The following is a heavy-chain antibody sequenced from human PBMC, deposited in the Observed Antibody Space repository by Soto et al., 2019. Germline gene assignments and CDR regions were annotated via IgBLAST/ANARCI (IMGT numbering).Heavy chain of an antibody. D-gene: IGHD1-26*01. CDR1: AYSISSGNW. V-gene: IGHV4-28*01. CDR3: ARREIQGPIDY. CDR2: IYYSGTT. Sequence: QVQLQESGPGLVMPSDTLSLTCAVSAYSISSGNWWGWIRQPPGKGLGWIGYIYYSGTTYYNPSLKSRVTMSVDTSKNQFSLKLTSVTAVDTAVYYCARREIQGPIDYWGQGTLVTVSS. J-gene: IGHJ4*02.